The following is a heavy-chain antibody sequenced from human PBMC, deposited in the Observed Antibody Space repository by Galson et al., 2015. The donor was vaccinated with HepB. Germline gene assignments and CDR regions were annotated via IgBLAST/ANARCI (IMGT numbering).Heavy chain of an antibody. Sequence: SLRLSCAASGFTLSSSPMHWVRQAPGKGLVWVSRISSDGSITIYADSVKGRFTISRDNAENTLYVQMNSLRAEDTAVYYCAREGGSGALDIWGQGTMVTVSS. J-gene: IGHJ3*02. CDR2: ISSDGSIT. CDR3: AREGGSGALDI. V-gene: IGHV3-74*01. CDR1: GFTLSSSP. D-gene: IGHD3-10*01.